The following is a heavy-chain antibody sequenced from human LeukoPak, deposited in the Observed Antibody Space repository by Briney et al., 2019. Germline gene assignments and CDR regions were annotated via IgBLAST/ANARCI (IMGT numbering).Heavy chain of an antibody. D-gene: IGHD4-17*01. J-gene: IGHJ5*02. CDR2: ISAYNGNT. Sequence: ASVKVSCKASGYTFTSYGISWVRQAPGQGLEWMGWISAYNGNTNYAQKFQGRVTITTDESTSTAYMELSSLRSEDTAVYYCARGTYYGDKRGRLNWFDPWGQGTLVSVSS. CDR3: ARGTYYGDKRGRLNWFDP. CDR1: GYTFTSYG. V-gene: IGHV1-18*01.